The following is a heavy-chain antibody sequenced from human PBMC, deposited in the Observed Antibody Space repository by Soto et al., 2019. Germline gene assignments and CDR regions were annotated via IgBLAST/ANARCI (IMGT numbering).Heavy chain of an antibody. J-gene: IGHJ4*02. CDR3: AKVFSPEGGNYFDH. V-gene: IGHV3-23*01. CDR2: ISNSFSDGNT. Sequence: EVQLLESGGGLVQPGGSLRRSCAASGFTFSNYAMDWVRQAPGKGLEWVSAISNSFSDGNTHYADSVKGRFTISRDNDKNTVFLEMNSLRAEDTAVYYCAKVFSPEGGNYFDHWGQGTLVTVSS. CDR1: GFTFSNYA.